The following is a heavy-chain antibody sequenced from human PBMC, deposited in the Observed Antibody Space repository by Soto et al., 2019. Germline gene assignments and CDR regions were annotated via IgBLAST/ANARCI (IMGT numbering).Heavy chain of an antibody. CDR1: GGSVSSNSYS. CDR2: IYSNDNT. V-gene: IGHV4-39*07. Sequence: SETLSLTCTVSGGSVSSNSYSWGWVRQSPGKGLEWIGTIYSNDNTHYNPSLLSRVTISVDTSKNQFSLKLSSVTAADTAVYYCANKWFGEPYKFDYWGQGALVTVSS. D-gene: IGHD3-10*01. CDR3: ANKWFGEPYKFDY. J-gene: IGHJ4*02.